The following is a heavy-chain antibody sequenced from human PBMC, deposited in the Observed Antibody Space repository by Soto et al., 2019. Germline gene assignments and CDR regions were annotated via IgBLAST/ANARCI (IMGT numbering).Heavy chain of an antibody. CDR2: IDPYDTGI. Sequence: GSLRLSCAASGFALSSERMHWVRQAPGKGLVRVSRIDPYDTGITYVDSVKGRFTISRDNAKNTLYLQMNSLRAEDTAVYYCTSDTFGARDSWGQGTLVTVSS. CDR3: TSDTFGARDS. CDR1: GFALSSER. J-gene: IGHJ4*02. V-gene: IGHV3-74*01. D-gene: IGHD2-15*01.